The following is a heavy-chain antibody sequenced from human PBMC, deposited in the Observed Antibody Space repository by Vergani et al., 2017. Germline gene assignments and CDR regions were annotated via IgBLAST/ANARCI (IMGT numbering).Heavy chain of an antibody. CDR1: GFTVSSNY. D-gene: IGHD3-22*01. CDR3: ARENYYDSSGYDY. V-gene: IGHV3-53*01. Sequence: VQLVESGGGLIQPGGSLRLSCAASGFTVSSNYMSWVRQAPGKGLEWVSVIYSGGSTYYADSVKGRFTISRDNSKNTLYLQMNSLRAEDTAVYYCARENYYDSSGYDYWGQGTLVTVSS. J-gene: IGHJ4*02. CDR2: IYSGGST.